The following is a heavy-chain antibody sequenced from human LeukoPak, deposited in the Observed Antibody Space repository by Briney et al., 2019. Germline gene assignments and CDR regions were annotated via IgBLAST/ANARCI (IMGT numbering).Heavy chain of an antibody. Sequence: SGPTLVNPTQTLTLTCTFSVFSLSTSGVGVGWIRQPPGKALEWLALIYWNDDKRYSPPLKSRLTITKDTSKNQVVLTMTNMDPVDTATYYCAHSILGALTFDYWGQGTLVTVSS. CDR2: IYWNDDK. J-gene: IGHJ4*02. CDR3: AHSILGALTFDY. CDR1: VFSLSTSGVG. V-gene: IGHV2-5*01. D-gene: IGHD6-6*01.